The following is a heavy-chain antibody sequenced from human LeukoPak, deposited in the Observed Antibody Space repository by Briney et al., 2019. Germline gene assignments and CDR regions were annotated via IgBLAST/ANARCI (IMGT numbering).Heavy chain of an antibody. CDR1: GGSISNYF. CDR2: ISYSGST. Sequence: SETLSLTCTVSGGSISNYFWSWIRQPPDKGLEFIGYISYSGSTKYDPSLKSRLTISVDTAKNQVSLNLTSVTAADTAVYYCARDKHSASYTGGRYYPYYFDSWGQGTLVTVSS. CDR3: ARDKHSASYTGGRYYPYYFDS. J-gene: IGHJ4*02. D-gene: IGHD2-8*02. V-gene: IGHV4-59*01.